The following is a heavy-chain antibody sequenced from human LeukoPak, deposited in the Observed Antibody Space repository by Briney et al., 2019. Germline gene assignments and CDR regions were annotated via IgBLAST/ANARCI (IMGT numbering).Heavy chain of an antibody. D-gene: IGHD3-22*01. CDR2: IYYSGST. CDR3: ARGGESSGYCYFDY. V-gene: IGHV4-30-4*01. Sequence: SQTLSLTCTVSGGSISSGDYYWSWIRQPPGKGLEWIGYIYYSGSTYYNPSLKSRVTISVDTSKNQCSLKLRSVTAADTAVYYCARGGESSGYCYFDYWGQGTLVTVSS. J-gene: IGHJ4*02. CDR1: GGSISSGDYY.